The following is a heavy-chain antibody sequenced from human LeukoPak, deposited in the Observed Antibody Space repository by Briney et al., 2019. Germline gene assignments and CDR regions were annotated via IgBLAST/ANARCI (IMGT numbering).Heavy chain of an antibody. J-gene: IGHJ4*02. CDR1: SFIFKTYN. Sequence: GGSMRLACSASSFIFKTYNINWVRQAAGKGLEWVSSISYTGTYIYYSDSVKGRFTISRDNAESSVYLELNSLRVDDTAIYYCTRDSGTYRPIDYWGQGTLVTVSS. CDR3: TRDSGTYRPIDY. D-gene: IGHD3-16*02. CDR2: ISYTGTYI. V-gene: IGHV3-21*01.